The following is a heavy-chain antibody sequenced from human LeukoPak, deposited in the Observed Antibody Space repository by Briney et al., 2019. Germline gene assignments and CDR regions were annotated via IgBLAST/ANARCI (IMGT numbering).Heavy chain of an antibody. CDR2: INHGGSQK. J-gene: IGHJ4*02. CDR1: GFTSSRYW. CDR3: ARLLQQWPPINFDY. D-gene: IGHD5-18*01. Sequence: GGSLRLSCAASGFTSSRYWLSWVRQAPGKGLEWVANINHGGSQKQYADSVKGRFTISRDNGKNSLSLQMNSLRVEDTAVYCCARLLQQWPPINFDYWGQGTLVTVSS. V-gene: IGHV3-7*01.